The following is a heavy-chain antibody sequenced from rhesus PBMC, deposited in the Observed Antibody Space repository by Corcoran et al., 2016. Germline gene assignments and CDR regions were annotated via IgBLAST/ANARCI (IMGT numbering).Heavy chain of an antibody. CDR3: ARQEVVVTKGFDL. D-gene: IGHD3-16*01. CDR2: NQGNSGTT. J-gene: IGHJ4*01. CDR1: GGSFSRYW. V-gene: IGHV4-80*01. Sequence: QAQLQASGPGLVKPSETLSLTCAVSGGSFSRYWWSWIRQPPGMGLEWIGENQGNSGTTSYKPSLESRVTISKDASKDHGSLNLKSVTAADTAVYYCARQEVVVTKGFDLWSQEILVTVSS.